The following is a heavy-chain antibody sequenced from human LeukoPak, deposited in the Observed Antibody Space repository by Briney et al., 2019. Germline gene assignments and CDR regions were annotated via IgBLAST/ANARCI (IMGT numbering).Heavy chain of an antibody. CDR2: IKQDGIEK. CDR1: GFTFSSYW. J-gene: IGHJ4*02. CDR3: GRRTRDGYNSPIDY. V-gene: IGHV3-7*03. D-gene: IGHD5-24*01. Sequence: GGSLRLSCAASGFTFSSYWMSWVRQAPGKGLEWVANIKQDGIEKYYVDSVKGRFTISRDNSKNTLYLQMNSLRAEDTAEYYCGRRTRDGYNSPIDYWGQGTLVTVSS.